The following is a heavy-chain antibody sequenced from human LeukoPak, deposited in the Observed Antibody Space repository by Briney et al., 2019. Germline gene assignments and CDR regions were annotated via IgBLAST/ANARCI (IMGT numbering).Heavy chain of an antibody. CDR3: ARDTTAGDLDY. V-gene: IGHV3-48*03. CDR1: GFTFSSYE. J-gene: IGHJ4*02. D-gene: IGHD6-13*01. CDR2: ISSSGSTI. Sequence: GGSLRLSCAASGFTFSSYEMNWVRQARGKGLEWVSYISSSGSTIYYADSVKGRFTISRDNAKNSLYLQMNSLRAEDTAVYYCARDTTAGDLDYWGQGTLVTVSS.